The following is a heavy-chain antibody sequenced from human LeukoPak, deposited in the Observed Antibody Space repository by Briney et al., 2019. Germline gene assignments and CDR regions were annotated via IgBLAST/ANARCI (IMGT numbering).Heavy chain of an antibody. Sequence: SQTLSLTCTVSGGSITSGDYFWSWIRQHPGTGLEWIGNNYHSGSSYYNPSLKSRVSMSIDTSKNQFSLNLSSVTAADTAVYYCARSRYDSNYATYYFDSWGQGTLVTVSS. D-gene: IGHD3-22*01. CDR1: GGSITSGDYF. CDR2: NYHSGSS. CDR3: ARSRYDSNYATYYFDS. J-gene: IGHJ4*02. V-gene: IGHV4-31*03.